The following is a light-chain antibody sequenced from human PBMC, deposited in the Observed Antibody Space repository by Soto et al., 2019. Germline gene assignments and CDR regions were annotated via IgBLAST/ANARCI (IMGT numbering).Light chain of an antibody. Sequence: QSVQSQPASVSWSPGHSITISCTGTSSNVGSYKLVSWYQQHPGKAPKLMIFEVNKRPSGVSNRFSGSKSGNTASLTISGLKVEEEADYYCCSSGGSHKYVFGTGTKVTAL. V-gene: IGLV2-23*02. CDR1: SSNVGSYKL. J-gene: IGLJ1*01. CDR2: EVN. CDR3: CSSGGSHKYV.